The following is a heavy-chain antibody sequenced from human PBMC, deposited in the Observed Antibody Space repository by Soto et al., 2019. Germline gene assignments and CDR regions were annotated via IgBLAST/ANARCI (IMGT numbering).Heavy chain of an antibody. Sequence: ASVKVSCKAPGYTFTGYYMHWVRQAPGQGLEWMGWINPNSGGTNYAQKFKGWVTMTRDTSISTAYMELSRLRSDDTAVYYCARGGARESSSNWFDPWGQGTLVTVSS. CDR3: ARGGARESSSNWFDP. D-gene: IGHD6-6*01. CDR1: GYTFTGYY. J-gene: IGHJ5*02. V-gene: IGHV1-2*04. CDR2: INPNSGGT.